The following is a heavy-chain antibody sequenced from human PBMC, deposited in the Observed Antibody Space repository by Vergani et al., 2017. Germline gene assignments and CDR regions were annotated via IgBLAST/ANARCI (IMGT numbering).Heavy chain of an antibody. D-gene: IGHD3-22*01. CDR3: AGLSYDTTPYLQGGYDC. CDR1: GFTFSACP. CDR2: ISARYPST. Sequence: EVQLLQSGGGVIQPGGSVRLSCAASGFTFSACPMTWVRQAPGKGLEWVSAISARYPSTYYADSVKGRFTISRDNSKNMLYLQMNSLRAEDTAVYYCAGLSYDTTPYLQGGYDCWGQGAVVSVSS. V-gene: IGHV3-23*01. J-gene: IGHJ4*02.